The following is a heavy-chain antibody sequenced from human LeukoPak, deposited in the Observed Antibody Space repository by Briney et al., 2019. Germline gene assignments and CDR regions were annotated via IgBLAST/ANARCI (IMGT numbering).Heavy chain of an antibody. V-gene: IGHV3-23*01. D-gene: IGHD4-17*01. Sequence: GGSLRLSCAASGFTFSSYAMSWVRQAPGKGLEWVSAISGSSGSTYYADSVKGRFTISRDNSKNTLYLQMNSLRAEDTAVYYCAKDQDGDYAYPYNWFDPWGQGTLVTVSS. CDR2: ISGSSGST. J-gene: IGHJ5*02. CDR3: AKDQDGDYAYPYNWFDP. CDR1: GFTFSSYA.